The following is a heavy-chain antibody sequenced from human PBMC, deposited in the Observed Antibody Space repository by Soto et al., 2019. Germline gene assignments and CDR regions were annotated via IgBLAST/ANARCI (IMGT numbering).Heavy chain of an antibody. Sequence: LSLTCTVSGVSVTNGDYYWSWMRQSPGKGLEWIGNIYYSETTRYNPSLNSRLSISIDTSRNQFSLQLTSVTAADTAIYYCARQRRGGYWFDPWGQGTLVTVSS. CDR2: IYYSETT. CDR3: ARQRRGGYWFDP. V-gene: IGHV4-30-4*01. CDR1: GVSVTNGDYY. J-gene: IGHJ5*02.